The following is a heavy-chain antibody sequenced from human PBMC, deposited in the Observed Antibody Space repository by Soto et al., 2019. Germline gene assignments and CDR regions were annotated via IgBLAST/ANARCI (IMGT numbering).Heavy chain of an antibody. Sequence: EVQLLESGGGSVQPGGSLRLSCAASGFTFSTFAMSWVRQAPGKGLEWVSGILGRGDTYYEESVKGRFTISRDNSKNTLFLQLNSLRVEDTAIYYCVKEVRPDGYWDFDYWGQGTLVIVSS. CDR1: GFTFSTFA. J-gene: IGHJ4*02. D-gene: IGHD5-12*01. V-gene: IGHV3-23*01. CDR2: ILGRGDT. CDR3: VKEVRPDGYWDFDY.